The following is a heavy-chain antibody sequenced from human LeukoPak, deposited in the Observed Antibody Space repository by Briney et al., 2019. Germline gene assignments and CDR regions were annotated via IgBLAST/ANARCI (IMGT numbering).Heavy chain of an antibody. CDR3: ARAYYDFWSGYLYYFDY. V-gene: IGHV4-59*01. J-gene: IGHJ4*02. CDR1: GCSISSYY. CDR2: ISYSGST. Sequence: SETLSLTCTVSGCSISSYYWSWIRQPPGKGLEWIGYISYSGSTNYNPSLKSRVTISVDTSKNHFSLELSSVTAADTAVYYCARAYYDFWSGYLYYFDYWGQGTLVTVSS. D-gene: IGHD3-3*01.